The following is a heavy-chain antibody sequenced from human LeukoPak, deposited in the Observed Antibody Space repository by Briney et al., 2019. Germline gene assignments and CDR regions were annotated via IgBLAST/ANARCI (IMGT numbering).Heavy chain of an antibody. Sequence: GGSLRLSCVASGLPTGDFAMHWVRQAPGGSLEWVSLISGDGVRTFYADSVKGRFSISRDNSKNSLSLEMNSLRAEDTAMYYCSRESVKFGYWGQGTLVAVAS. V-gene: IGHV3-43*02. CDR3: SRESVKFGY. CDR2: ISGDGVRT. D-gene: IGHD3-22*01. CDR1: GLPTGDFA. J-gene: IGHJ4*02.